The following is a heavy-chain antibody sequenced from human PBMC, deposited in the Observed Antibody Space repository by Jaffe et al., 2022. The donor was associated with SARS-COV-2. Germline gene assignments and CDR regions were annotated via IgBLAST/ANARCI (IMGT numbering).Heavy chain of an antibody. CDR1: GFTFSSYA. CDR3: ARDMEYSSGWVLDY. J-gene: IGHJ4*02. Sequence: QVQLVESGGGVVQPGRSLRLSCAASGFTFSSYAMHWVRQAPGKGLEWVAVISYDGSNKYYADSVKGRFTISRDNSKNTLYLQMNSLRAEDTAVYYCARDMEYSSGWVLDYWGQGTLVTVSS. CDR2: ISYDGSNK. D-gene: IGHD6-19*01. V-gene: IGHV3-30-3*01.